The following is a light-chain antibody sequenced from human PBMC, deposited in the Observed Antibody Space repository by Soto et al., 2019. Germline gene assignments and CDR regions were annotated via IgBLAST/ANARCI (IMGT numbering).Light chain of an antibody. V-gene: IGKV1-39*01. J-gene: IGKJ2*01. CDR2: AAS. CDR3: QQSYSAPYT. Sequence: DIQMTQSPSSLSASVGDRVTITCRASQSIYSSLNWYHQKPGKAPKLLIYAASNLQSGVPSRFSGSGSGTDFTLSISSLQPEDFATYYGQQSYSAPYTCGQGTKLEI. CDR1: QSIYSS.